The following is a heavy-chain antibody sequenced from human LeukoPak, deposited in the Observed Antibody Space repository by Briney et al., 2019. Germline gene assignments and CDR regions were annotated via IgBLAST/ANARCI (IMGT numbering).Heavy chain of an antibody. CDR3: ARLNTAMVLYYFDY. CDR1: GYTFTIYG. D-gene: IGHD5-18*01. Sequence: GASVTVSCKASGYTFTIYGISWVRQAPGQGLEWMGWISAYNGNTNYAQKLQGRVTMTTGTSTSTAYMELRSLRSDDTAVYYCARLNTAMVLYYFDYWGQGTLVTVSS. J-gene: IGHJ4*02. CDR2: ISAYNGNT. V-gene: IGHV1-18*01.